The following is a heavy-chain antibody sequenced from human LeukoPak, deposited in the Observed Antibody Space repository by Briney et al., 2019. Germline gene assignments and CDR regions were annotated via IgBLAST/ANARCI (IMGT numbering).Heavy chain of an antibody. CDR2: IYYSGST. J-gene: IGHJ5*02. CDR3: ARALSYYDRQPTNWFDP. V-gene: IGHV4-39*07. D-gene: IGHD3-22*01. Sequence: SETLSLTCIVSGGSISSSSYYWGWVRQPPGQGLEWIGSIYYSGSTYYNPSLKSRVTISLDTSKTQFSLKLSSVTAADTAVYYCARALSYYDRQPTNWFDPWGRGTLVTVSS. CDR1: GGSISSSSYY.